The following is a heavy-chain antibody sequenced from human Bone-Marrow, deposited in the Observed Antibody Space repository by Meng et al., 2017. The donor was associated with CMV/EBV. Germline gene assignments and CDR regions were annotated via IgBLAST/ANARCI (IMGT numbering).Heavy chain of an antibody. V-gene: IGHV3-53*01. CDR3: ARVEMATIYFDY. D-gene: IGHD5-24*01. CDR2: IYSGGST. J-gene: IGHJ4*02. Sequence: LSCAASGFTVSSNYMSWVRQAPGKGLEWVSVIYSGGSTYYADSVKGRFTISRDNSKNTLYLQMNSLRAEDTAVYYCARVEMATIYFDYWGQGTLVTVSS. CDR1: GFTVSSNY.